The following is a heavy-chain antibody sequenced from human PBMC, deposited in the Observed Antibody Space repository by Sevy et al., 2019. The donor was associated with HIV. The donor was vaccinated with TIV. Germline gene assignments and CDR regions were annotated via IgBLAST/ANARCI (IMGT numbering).Heavy chain of an antibody. V-gene: IGHV4-39*01. Sequence: SETLSLTCTVSGGSISSSSYYWGWIRQPPGKGLEWIGSIYYSGSTYYNPSLKSRVTISVDTSKNQFSLKLSSVTAADTAVYYCARHSIRVTIFGVVEATSWWFDPWGQGTLVTVSS. CDR1: GGSISSSSYY. CDR2: IYYSGST. D-gene: IGHD3-3*01. J-gene: IGHJ5*02. CDR3: ARHSIRVTIFGVVEATSWWFDP.